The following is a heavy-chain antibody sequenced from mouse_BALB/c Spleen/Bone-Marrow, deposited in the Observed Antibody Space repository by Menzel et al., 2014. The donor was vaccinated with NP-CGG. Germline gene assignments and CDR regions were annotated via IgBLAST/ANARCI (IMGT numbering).Heavy chain of an antibody. CDR2: INPYNDGT. V-gene: IGHV1-14*01. J-gene: IGHJ2*01. D-gene: IGHD2-3*01. Sequence: EVQLQQSGSELVKPGASVKMSCKASGYTFTAYVMHWVKQKPGQGLEWIGYINPYNDGTNYIEKFKGKATLTSGIPSSTAYMELSSLTSEDSAVYYGAREGWLLRFDYWGQGTTLTVSS. CDR1: GYTFTAYV. CDR3: AREGWLLRFDY.